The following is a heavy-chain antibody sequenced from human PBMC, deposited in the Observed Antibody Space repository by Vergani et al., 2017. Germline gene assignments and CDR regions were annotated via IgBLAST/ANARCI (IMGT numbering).Heavy chain of an antibody. V-gene: IGHV1-18*04. CDR2: ISAYNGNT. CDR1: GYTFTDHY. Sequence: VKLVQSGAEVKKPGATMKISCKVSGYTFTDHYMHWVKQAPGKGLEWMGWISAYNGNTNYAQKLQGRVTMTTDTSTSTAYMELRSLRSDDTAVYYCARDDSSGFIWGQGTLVTVSS. J-gene: IGHJ4*02. D-gene: IGHD6-19*01. CDR3: ARDDSSGFI.